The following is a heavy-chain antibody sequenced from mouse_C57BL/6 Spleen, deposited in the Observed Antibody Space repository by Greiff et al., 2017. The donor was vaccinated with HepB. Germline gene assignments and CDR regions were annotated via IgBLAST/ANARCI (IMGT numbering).Heavy chain of an antibody. V-gene: IGHV1-15*01. CDR1: GYTFTDYE. Sequence: VQGVESGAELVRPGASVTLSCKASGYTFTDYEMHWVKQTPVHGLEWIGAIDPETGGTAYNQKFKGKAILTADKSSSTAYMELRSLTSEDSAVYYCTRSGYGSSPWFAYWGQGTLVTVSA. D-gene: IGHD1-1*01. J-gene: IGHJ3*01. CDR2: IDPETGGT. CDR3: TRSGYGSSPWFAY.